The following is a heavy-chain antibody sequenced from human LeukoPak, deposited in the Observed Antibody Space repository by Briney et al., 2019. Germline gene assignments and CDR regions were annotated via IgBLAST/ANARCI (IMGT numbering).Heavy chain of an antibody. J-gene: IGHJ4*02. V-gene: IGHV4-31*03. Sequence: SETLSLTCTVSGGSISSGGYYWSRIRQHPGKGLEWIGYIYYSGSTYYNPSLKSRVTISVDTSKNQFSLKLSSVTAADTAVYYCARDGGDYTPYPLYWGQGTLVTVSS. CDR1: GGSISSGGYY. D-gene: IGHD4-17*01. CDR2: IYYSGST. CDR3: ARDGGDYTPYPLY.